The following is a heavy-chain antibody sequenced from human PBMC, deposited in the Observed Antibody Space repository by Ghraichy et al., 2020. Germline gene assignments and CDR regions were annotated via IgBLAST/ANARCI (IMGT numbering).Heavy chain of an antibody. V-gene: IGHV3-48*01. Sequence: GGSLRLSCAASGFTFSSYSMNWVRQAPGKGLEWVSYISSSSSTIYYADSVKGRFTISRDNAKNSLYLQMNSLRAEDTAVYYCARGRSAGSSGYYYYYGMDVWGQGTTVTVSS. D-gene: IGHD3-22*01. CDR3: ARGRSAGSSGYYYYYGMDV. J-gene: IGHJ6*02. CDR1: GFTFSSYS. CDR2: ISSSSSTI.